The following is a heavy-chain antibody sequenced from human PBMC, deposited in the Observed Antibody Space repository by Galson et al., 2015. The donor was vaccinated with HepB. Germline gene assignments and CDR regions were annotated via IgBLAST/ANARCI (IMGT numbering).Heavy chain of an antibody. Sequence: CAISGDSVSSNSAAWNWIRQSPSRGLGWLGRTYYRSKWYNDYAVSVKSRITINPDTSKNQFSLQLNSVTPEDTAVYYCARDPGGWYEGRGNYFDYWGQGTLVTVSS. V-gene: IGHV6-1*01. CDR1: GDSVSSNSAA. CDR3: ARDPGGWYEGRGNYFDY. J-gene: IGHJ4*02. D-gene: IGHD6-19*01. CDR2: TYYRSKWYN.